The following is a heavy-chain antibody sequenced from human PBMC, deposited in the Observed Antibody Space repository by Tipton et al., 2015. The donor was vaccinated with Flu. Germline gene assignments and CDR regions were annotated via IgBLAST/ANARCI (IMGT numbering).Heavy chain of an antibody. D-gene: IGHD6-13*01. CDR1: GGSVSSGSYY. CDR2: IYYSGST. J-gene: IGHJ6*02. CDR3: ARDIPYSSSWTYYYGMDV. V-gene: IGHV4-61*01. Sequence: LRLSCTVSGGSVSSGSYYWSWIRQPPGKGLEWIGYIYYSGSTNYNPSLKSRVTISVDTSKNQFSLKLSSVTAADTAVYYCARDIPYSSSWTYYYGMDVWGQGTTVTVSS.